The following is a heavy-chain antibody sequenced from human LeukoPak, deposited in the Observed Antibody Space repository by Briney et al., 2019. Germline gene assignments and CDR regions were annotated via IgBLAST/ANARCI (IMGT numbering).Heavy chain of an antibody. J-gene: IGHJ6*02. CDR3: ARLTGYSSGWSSYYYYGMDV. CDR1: GFTFSSYE. D-gene: IGHD6-19*01. Sequence: GGSLRLSSADSGFTFSSYEMNWVRQAPGKGLEWVSYISSSGTTIYYADSVKGRFTISRDNAKNSLYLQMDSLRAEDTAVYYCARLTGYSSGWSSYYYYGMDVWGQGTTVTVSS. CDR2: ISSSGTTI. V-gene: IGHV3-48*03.